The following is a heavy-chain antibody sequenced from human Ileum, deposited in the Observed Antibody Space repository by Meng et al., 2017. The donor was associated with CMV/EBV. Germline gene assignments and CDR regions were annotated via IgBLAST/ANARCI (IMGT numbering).Heavy chain of an antibody. CDR3: ARDTSVYDLSWWIDP. V-gene: IGHV1-18*01. D-gene: IGHD5/OR15-5a*01. J-gene: IGHJ5*02. Sequence: QVVPSGAGVKKPGASVRVSCKASGYTFTTFGFTWVRQAPGQGLEWMGWMKANGDYIEYAQKFQGRVTMTADTSTSTVYMELSSLRSEDTAVYYCARDTSVYDLSWWIDPWGQGTLVTVSS. CDR2: MKANGDYI. CDR1: GYTFTTFG.